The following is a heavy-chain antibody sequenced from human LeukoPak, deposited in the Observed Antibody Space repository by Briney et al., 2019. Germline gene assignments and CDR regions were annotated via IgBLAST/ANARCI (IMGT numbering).Heavy chain of an antibody. CDR2: ISASNGNT. J-gene: IGHJ4*02. V-gene: IGHV1-18*01. CDR1: GYTFTSYG. D-gene: IGHD1-7*01. Sequence: ASVKVSCKASGYTFTSYGISWVRQAPGQGLQWLGWISASNGNTNYAQKFRDRVTMSTDTSTGTAYLDVRSLTSDDTAVYYCARDHSNWNYAPDFWGQGTLVIVSS. CDR3: ARDHSNWNYAPDF.